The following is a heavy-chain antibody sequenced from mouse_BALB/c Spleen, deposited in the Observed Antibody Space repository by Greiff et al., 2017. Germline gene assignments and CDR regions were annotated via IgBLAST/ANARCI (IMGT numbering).Heavy chain of an antibody. V-gene: IGHV5-17*02. CDR3: ARSGDYDGDAMDY. CDR2: ISSGSSTI. Sequence: EVQRVESGGGLVQPGGSRKLSCAASGFTFSSFGMHWVRQAPEKGLEWVAYISSGSSTIYYADTVKGRFTISRDNPKNTLFLQMTSLRSEDTAMYYCARSGDYDGDAMDYWGQGTSVTVSS. J-gene: IGHJ4*01. D-gene: IGHD2-4*01. CDR1: GFTFSSFG.